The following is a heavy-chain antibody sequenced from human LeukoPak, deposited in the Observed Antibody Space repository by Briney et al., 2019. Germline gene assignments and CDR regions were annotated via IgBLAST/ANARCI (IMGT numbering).Heavy chain of an antibody. D-gene: IGHD6-13*01. CDR1: GFTFSSYS. Sequence: PGGSLRLSCAASGFTFSSYSMNWIRQPPGKGLEWIGYIYYSGSTNYNPSLKSRVTIPVDTSKNQFSLKLSSVTAADTAVYYCAREAAAGHKDAFDIWGQGTMVTVSS. J-gene: IGHJ3*02. CDR3: AREAAAGHKDAFDI. CDR2: IYYSGST. V-gene: IGHV4-59*01.